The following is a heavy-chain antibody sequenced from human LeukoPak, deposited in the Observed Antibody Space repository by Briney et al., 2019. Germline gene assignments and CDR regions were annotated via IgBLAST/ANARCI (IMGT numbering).Heavy chain of an antibody. Sequence: GGSLTLSSSASGFTFSTYVMAWLRPAPGQGLEWVLVISGRGDYTYYADSMKGRFTISRDNSKNSLFLQMNSLRAEDTAVYYCAKGPRSSWYHYGMDVWGKGTTVTVSS. J-gene: IGHJ6*04. V-gene: IGHV3-23*01. D-gene: IGHD6-13*01. CDR1: GFTFSTYV. CDR3: AKGPRSSWYHYGMDV. CDR2: ISGRGDYT.